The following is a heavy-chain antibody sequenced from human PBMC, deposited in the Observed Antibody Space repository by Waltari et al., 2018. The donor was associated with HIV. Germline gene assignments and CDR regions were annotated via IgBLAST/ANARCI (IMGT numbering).Heavy chain of an antibody. CDR3: ARTRIPSSGWYVDY. CDR2: IYTSGST. CDR1: GVSISSGTYY. J-gene: IGHJ4*02. D-gene: IGHD6-19*01. Sequence: QVQLQESGPGLVKPSQTLSLTCPVSGVSISSGTYYWSWIRQPAGKGLEWMGRIYTSGSTNYNPSLKSRLTISVDTSKNQFSLKLSSVTAADTAVYYCARTRIPSSGWYVDYWGQGTLVTVSS. V-gene: IGHV4-61*02.